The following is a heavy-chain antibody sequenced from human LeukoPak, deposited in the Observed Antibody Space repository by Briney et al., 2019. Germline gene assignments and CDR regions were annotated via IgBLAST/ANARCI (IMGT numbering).Heavy chain of an antibody. V-gene: IGHV3-23*01. CDR1: GFTFSSYA. Sequence: GGSLRLSCAASGFTFSSYAMSWVRQAPGKGLEWVSAISGSGGSTYYADSVKGRFTISRDNSKNTLYLQMNSLRAEDTAVYYCAKATRLYNWNDVRLDYWGQGTLVTVSS. J-gene: IGHJ4*02. CDR2: ISGSGGST. D-gene: IGHD1-20*01. CDR3: AKATRLYNWNDVRLDY.